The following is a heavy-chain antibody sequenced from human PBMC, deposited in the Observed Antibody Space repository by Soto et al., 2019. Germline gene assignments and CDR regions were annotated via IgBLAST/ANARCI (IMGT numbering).Heavy chain of an antibody. V-gene: IGHV4-34*01. D-gene: IGHD1-26*01. Sequence: SETLSLTCAVYGGSFSGYYWSWIRQPPGKGLEWIGEINHSGSTNYNPSLKSRVTISVDTSKNQFSLKLSSVTAADTAVYYCARRPVGATGGMDVWGQGTTVTVSS. CDR2: INHSGST. J-gene: IGHJ6*02. CDR3: ARRPVGATGGMDV. CDR1: GGSFSGYY.